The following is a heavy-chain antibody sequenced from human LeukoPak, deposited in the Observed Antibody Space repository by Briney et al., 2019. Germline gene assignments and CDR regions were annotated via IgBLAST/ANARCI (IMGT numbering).Heavy chain of an antibody. D-gene: IGHD3-22*01. J-gene: IGHJ4*02. CDR3: ARDRSYDSSGPDY. V-gene: IGHV3-33*08. CDR1: GFSVSSNY. CDR2: IWYDGSKK. Sequence: GGSLRLSCVGSGFSVSSNYMNWVRQAPGRGLDWVAVIWYDGSKKYYGDSMKGRFTISRDNSKNTLSLQMNSLRAEDTAVYYCARDRSYDSSGPDYWGQGTQVTVSS.